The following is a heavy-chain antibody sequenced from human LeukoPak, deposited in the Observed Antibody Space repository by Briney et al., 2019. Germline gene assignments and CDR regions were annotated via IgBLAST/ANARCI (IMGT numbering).Heavy chain of an antibody. CDR1: GDSVSSNSAA. J-gene: IGHJ4*02. D-gene: IGHD6-19*01. V-gene: IGHV6-1*01. Sequence: SQTLSLTCGISGDSVSSNSAAWNWIRQSPSRGLEWLGRTYYRSKWFINYAPFVKSRIIINPDTPKNQVSLQLNSVTPEDTSVYYCTRSDCSSGRCPGFDNWGQGTLVTVSS. CDR3: TRSDCSSGRCPGFDN. CDR2: TYYRSKWFI.